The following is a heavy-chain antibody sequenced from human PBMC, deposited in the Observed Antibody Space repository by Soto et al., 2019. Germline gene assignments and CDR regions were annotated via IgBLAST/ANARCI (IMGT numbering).Heavy chain of an antibody. J-gene: IGHJ4*02. D-gene: IGHD2-8*01. CDR1: GYTFTNYA. Sequence: ASVKVSCKASGYTFTNYAMQWVRQAPGQRLEWMGWINPVYGNANYSQKFQGRVTITADESTSTAYMELSSLRSEDTAVYYCARGGGYCTNGVCYTVLGYDYWGQGTLVTVSS. CDR3: ARGGGYCTNGVCYTVLGYDY. V-gene: IGHV1-3*01. CDR2: INPVYGNA.